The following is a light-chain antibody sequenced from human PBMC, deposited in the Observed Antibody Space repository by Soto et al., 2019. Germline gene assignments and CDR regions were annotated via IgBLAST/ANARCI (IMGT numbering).Light chain of an antibody. CDR3: HQYDKLPHT. V-gene: IGKV3-15*01. CDR1: QNLSRN. CDR2: GAS. Sequence: EMVMTQYPATLSVSPGERATLSCRASQNLSRNLAWYQQQPGQAPRLLIHGASTRTTGIPARFSGSGSGTDFTLTISSLQSEDFAVYYCHQYDKLPHTFGQGTKLEIK. J-gene: IGKJ2*01.